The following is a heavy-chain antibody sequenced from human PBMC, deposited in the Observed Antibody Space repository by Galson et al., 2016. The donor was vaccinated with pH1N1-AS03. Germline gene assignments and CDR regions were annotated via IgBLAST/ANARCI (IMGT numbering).Heavy chain of an antibody. V-gene: IGHV3-7*01. J-gene: IGHJ4*02. CDR2: IKQGGSVE. CDR3: ARAVGGGDSF. Sequence: SLRLSCAASGFTFSSYWMTWVRQAPGKGLEWVANIKQGGSVEYYVDSVKGRFTISGDNAKNSLYLQMNSLRDEDTAVYYCARAVGGGDSFWGQGTLVTVSA. CDR1: GFTFSSYW. D-gene: IGHD4-23*01.